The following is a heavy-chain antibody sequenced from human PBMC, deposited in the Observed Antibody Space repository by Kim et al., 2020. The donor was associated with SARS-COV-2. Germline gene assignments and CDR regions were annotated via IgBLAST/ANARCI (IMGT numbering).Heavy chain of an antibody. J-gene: IGHJ3*02. CDR1: GGTFSSYA. V-gene: IGHV1-69*13. CDR2: IIPIFGTA. Sequence: SVKVSCKASGGTFSSYAISWVRQAPGQGLEWMGGIIPIFGTANYAQKFQGRVTITADESTSTAYMELSSLRSEDTAVYYCAREGVFRVSHDYGDYGDAFDIWGQGTMVTVSS. CDR3: AREGVFRVSHDYGDYGDAFDI. D-gene: IGHD4-17*01.